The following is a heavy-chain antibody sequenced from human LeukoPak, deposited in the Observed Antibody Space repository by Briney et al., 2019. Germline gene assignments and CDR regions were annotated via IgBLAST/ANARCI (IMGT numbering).Heavy chain of an antibody. D-gene: IGHD4-23*01. J-gene: IGHJ3*02. V-gene: IGHV3-53*01. Sequence: GGSLRLSCAATGFTVSRNYMTWVRQAPGKGLEWVSVIYTGGSTYSADSVKGRFTISRDDSKNTLYLQMNSLRAEDTAMYYCARDGGNPPRDAFDIWGQGTMVTVSS. CDR2: IYTGGST. CDR1: GFTVSRNY. CDR3: ARDGGNPPRDAFDI.